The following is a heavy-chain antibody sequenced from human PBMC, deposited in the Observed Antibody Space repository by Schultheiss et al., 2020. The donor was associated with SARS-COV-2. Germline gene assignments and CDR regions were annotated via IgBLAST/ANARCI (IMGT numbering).Heavy chain of an antibody. D-gene: IGHD3-10*01. V-gene: IGHV3-30*18. Sequence: GGSLRLSCAASGFTFSSYSMNWVRQAPGKGLEWVAVISYDGSNKYYADSVKGRFTISRDNSKNTLYLQMNSLRAEDTAVYYCAKDYPSEGPTYGSGSYPFDYWGQGTLVTVSS. CDR2: ISYDGSNK. CDR1: GFTFSSYS. J-gene: IGHJ4*02. CDR3: AKDYPSEGPTYGSGSYPFDY.